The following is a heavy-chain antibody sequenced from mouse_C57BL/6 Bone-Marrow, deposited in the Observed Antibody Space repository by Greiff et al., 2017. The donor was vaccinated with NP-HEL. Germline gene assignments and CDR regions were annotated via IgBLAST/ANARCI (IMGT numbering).Heavy chain of an antibody. CDR2: IYPGNSDT. CDR3: TIYPCGSGPWFAY. D-gene: IGHD1-1*01. J-gene: IGHJ3*01. Sequence: VQLKQSGTVLARPGASVKMSCKTSGYTFTSYWMHWVKQRPGQGLEWIGAIYPGNSDTSYNQKFKGKAKLTAVTSASTADMELSSLTNEDSAVYYCTIYPCGSGPWFAYWGQGTLVTVSA. CDR1: GYTFTSYW. V-gene: IGHV1-5*01.